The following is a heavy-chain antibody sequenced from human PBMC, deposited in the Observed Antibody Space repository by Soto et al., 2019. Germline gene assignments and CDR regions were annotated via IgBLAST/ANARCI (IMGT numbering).Heavy chain of an antibody. CDR3: AKDILTSTIFGVAGPDDAFDI. CDR2: ISGSGGST. V-gene: IGHV3-23*01. D-gene: IGHD3-3*01. Sequence: GGSLRLSCAASGFTFSSYAMSWVRQAPGKGLEWVSAISGSGGSTYYADSVKGRFTISRDNSKNTLYLQMNSLRAEDTAVYYCAKDILTSTIFGVAGPDDAFDIWGRGTMVTGSS. CDR1: GFTFSSYA. J-gene: IGHJ3*02.